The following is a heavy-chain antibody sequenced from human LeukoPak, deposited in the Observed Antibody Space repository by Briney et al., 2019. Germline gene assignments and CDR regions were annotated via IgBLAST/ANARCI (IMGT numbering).Heavy chain of an antibody. CDR3: ALNADYYDSSGYYRFDY. Sequence: ASVKVSCKTSGYTFTSYGISWVRQAPGQGLEWMGWISAYNGNTNYAQKLQGRVTMTRDTSISTAYMELSRLRSDDTAVYYCALNADYYDSSGYYRFDYWGQGTLVTVSS. CDR1: GYTFTSYG. D-gene: IGHD3-22*01. J-gene: IGHJ4*02. CDR2: ISAYNGNT. V-gene: IGHV1-18*01.